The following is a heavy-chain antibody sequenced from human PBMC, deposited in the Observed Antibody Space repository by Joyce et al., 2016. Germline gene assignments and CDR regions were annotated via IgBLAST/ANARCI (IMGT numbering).Heavy chain of an antibody. CDR1: GGSIRSYH. V-gene: IGHV4-59*08. CDR2: VHYSGST. J-gene: IGHJ5*02. CDR3: ARHASGWYKVSWFDP. D-gene: IGHD6-19*01. Sequence: QVQLQESGPGLVKPSETLSLTCTVSGGSIRSYHWSWIRQSPGKGLEWIGYVHYSGSTSYNPALKSRVTISVDTSKRQFSLRLSSVTAADTAVYYCARHASGWYKVSWFDPWGQGTLVTVSS.